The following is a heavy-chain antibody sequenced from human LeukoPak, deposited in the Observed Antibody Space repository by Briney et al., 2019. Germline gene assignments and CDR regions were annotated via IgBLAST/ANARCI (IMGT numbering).Heavy chain of an antibody. CDR3: AREVSEGFDF. CDR1: GFTFSGYS. V-gene: IGHV3-21*01. D-gene: IGHD3-22*01. J-gene: IGHJ4*02. CDR2: FGTRSTSI. Sequence: PGGSLRLSCEASGFTFSGYSMNWIRQAPGKGLEWVSSFGTRSTSIYHAGSVKGRFAISRDNAKNSLYLQMNSLRAEDTALYYCAREVSEGFDFWGQGTLVTVSS.